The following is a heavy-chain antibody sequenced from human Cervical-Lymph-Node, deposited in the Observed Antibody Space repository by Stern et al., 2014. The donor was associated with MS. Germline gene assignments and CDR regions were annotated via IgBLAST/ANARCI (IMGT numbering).Heavy chain of an antibody. D-gene: IGHD1-1*01. CDR1: GGTFSSSA. V-gene: IGHV1-69*01. J-gene: IGHJ4*02. CDR2: IIPIFGTA. Sequence: VQLVESGAEVKKPGSSVKVSCKASGGTFSSSAISWVRQPPGQGLEWRGGIIPIFGTANYAQKFQGRVTITADESTSTAYMELSSLRSEDTAVYYCAQLERPPNFDYWGQGTLVTVSS. CDR3: AQLERPPNFDY.